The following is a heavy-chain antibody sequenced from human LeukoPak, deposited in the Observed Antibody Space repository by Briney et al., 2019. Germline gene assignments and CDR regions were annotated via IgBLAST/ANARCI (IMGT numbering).Heavy chain of an antibody. J-gene: IGHJ4*02. CDR3: ARDDYSNYVN. D-gene: IGHD4-11*01. V-gene: IGHV4-30-4*08. Sequence: PTTTVSLGSPSSSDYYWSWTRQPPGKGLEWIGYIYYSGSTYYNPSLKSRVTISVDTSKNQFSLKLSSVTAADTAVYYCARDDYSNYVNWGQGTLVTVSS. CDR2: IYYSGST. CDR1: LGSPSSSDYY.